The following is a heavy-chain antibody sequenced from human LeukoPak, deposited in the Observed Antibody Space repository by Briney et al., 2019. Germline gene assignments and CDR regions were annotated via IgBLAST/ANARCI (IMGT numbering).Heavy chain of an antibody. CDR1: GFTFSDYY. J-gene: IGHJ3*02. Sequence: PGGSLRLSCAASGFTFSDYYMSWIRQAPGKGLDWVSYISSSSSYTNYADSVKGRFTISRDNAKNSLYLQMNSLRAEDTAVYYCAREGCSSTSCYSRAAFDIWGQGTMVTVSS. CDR3: AREGCSSTSCYSRAAFDI. D-gene: IGHD2-2*01. V-gene: IGHV3-11*06. CDR2: ISSSSSYT.